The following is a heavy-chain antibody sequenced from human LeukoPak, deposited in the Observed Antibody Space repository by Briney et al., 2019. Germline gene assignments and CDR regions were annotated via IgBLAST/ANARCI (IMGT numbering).Heavy chain of an antibody. D-gene: IGHD3-22*01. J-gene: IGHJ5*02. CDR1: GASISSFY. CDR2: GHYTGNS. CDR3: ARHDNRGYYSLQS. V-gene: IGHV4-59*08. Sequence: SETLSLTCTVSGASISSFYWSWIRLPPGKGLEWIGFGHYTGNSNYNPSLRSRVTISVDTSKNQFSLRLSSVTAADTAVYYCARHDNRGYYSLQSWGQGALVTVSS.